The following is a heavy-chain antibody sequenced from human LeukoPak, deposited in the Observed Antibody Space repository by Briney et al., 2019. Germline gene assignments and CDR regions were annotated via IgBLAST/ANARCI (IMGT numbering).Heavy chain of an antibody. J-gene: IGHJ4*02. D-gene: IGHD1-26*01. Sequence: GGSLRLSCAASGFAFSSYGIHWVRQAPGKGLEWVAFIRSDGTNKYYAESVKGRFTISRDNSKNTLYLQMNSLRAEDTAVYYCAKDGIVGPTREFDYWGQGTLVTVSS. CDR2: IRSDGTNK. CDR1: GFAFSSYG. V-gene: IGHV3-30*02. CDR3: AKDGIVGPTREFDY.